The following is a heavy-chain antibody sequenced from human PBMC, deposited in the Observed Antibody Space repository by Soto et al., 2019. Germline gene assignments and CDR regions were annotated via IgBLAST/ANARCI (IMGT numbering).Heavy chain of an antibody. V-gene: IGHV4-59*01. CDR2: IYYSGST. Sequence: QVQLQESGPGLVKPSETLSLTCTVSGGSISSYYWSWIRQPPGKGLEWIGYIYYSGSTNYNPSLTSRVTISVDTSKDQFSLKLSSVTAADTAVYYCARQGGDLDYWGQGTLVTVSS. CDR1: GGSISSYY. J-gene: IGHJ4*02. D-gene: IGHD3-16*01. CDR3: ARQGGDLDY.